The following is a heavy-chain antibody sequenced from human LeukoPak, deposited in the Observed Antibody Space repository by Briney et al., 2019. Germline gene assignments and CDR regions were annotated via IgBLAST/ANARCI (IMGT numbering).Heavy chain of an antibody. Sequence: ASVKVSCKASGYTYTSYGISWVRQAPGQGLEWMGWISAYNGNTNYAQKLQGRVTMTTDTSTSTAYMELRSLRSDDTAVYYCARDQDYYYYMDVWGKGTTVTVSS. V-gene: IGHV1-18*01. CDR3: ARDQDYYYYMDV. CDR2: ISAYNGNT. J-gene: IGHJ6*03. CDR1: GYTYTSYG.